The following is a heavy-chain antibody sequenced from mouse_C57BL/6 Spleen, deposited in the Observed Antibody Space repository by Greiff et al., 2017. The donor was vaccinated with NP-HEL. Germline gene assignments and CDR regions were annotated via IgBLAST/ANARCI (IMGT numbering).Heavy chain of an antibody. V-gene: IGHV1-26*01. J-gene: IGHJ4*01. Sequence: EVQLQQSGPELVKPGASVKISCKASGYTFTDYYMNWVKQSHGKSLEWIGDINPNNGGTSYNQKFKGKATLTVDKSSSTAYMELRSLTSEDSAVYYCARYEEYGMDYWGQGTSVTVSS. CDR3: ARYEEYGMDY. D-gene: IGHD2-12*01. CDR1: GYTFTDYY. CDR2: INPNNGGT.